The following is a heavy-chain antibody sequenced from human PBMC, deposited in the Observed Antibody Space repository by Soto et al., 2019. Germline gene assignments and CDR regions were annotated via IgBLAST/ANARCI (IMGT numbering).Heavy chain of an antibody. D-gene: IGHD3-10*01. J-gene: IGHJ4*02. Sequence: PSETLSLTCTVFGGSISSSSYYWGWIRQPPGKGLEWIGSIYYSGSTYYNPSLKSRVTISVDTSKNQFSLKLSSVTAADTAVYYCARVIGITMVRGVIPRGGYFDYWGQGTLVTVSS. CDR2: IYYSGST. V-gene: IGHV4-39*01. CDR3: ARVIGITMVRGVIPRGGYFDY. CDR1: GGSISSSSYY.